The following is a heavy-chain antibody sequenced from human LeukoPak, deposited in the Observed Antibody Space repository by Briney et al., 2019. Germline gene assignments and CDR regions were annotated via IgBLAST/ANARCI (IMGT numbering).Heavy chain of an antibody. CDR1: GGSINNYY. CDR3: ARGRYCSADICSGGDAFDI. J-gene: IGHJ3*02. V-gene: IGHV4-4*07. D-gene: IGHD2-15*01. CDR2: TYTRGST. Sequence: SETLSLTRTVSGGSINNYYWGWIRPPAGNGLEWIGRTYTRGSTNYNPSLKSRVTMSVDTSKNQFSLKLSSVTAADTAVYYCARGRYCSADICSGGDAFDIWGQGTMVSVSS.